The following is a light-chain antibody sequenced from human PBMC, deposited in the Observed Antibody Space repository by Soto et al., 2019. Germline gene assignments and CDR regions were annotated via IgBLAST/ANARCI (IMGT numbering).Light chain of an antibody. CDR3: QQYNSYWRT. CDR2: DGC. CDR1: QSISSW. J-gene: IGKJ1*01. Sequence: DIQMTQSPSTLSASVGDRVTITCRASQSISSWLAWYQQKPGKAPKLLIYDGCSLESGVPSRFSGSGSGTEFTLTISSLQPDDFATYYCQQYNSYWRTLGQRTKVEIK. V-gene: IGKV1-5*01.